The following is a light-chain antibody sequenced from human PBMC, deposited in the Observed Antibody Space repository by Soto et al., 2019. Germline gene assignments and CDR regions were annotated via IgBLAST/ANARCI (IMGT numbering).Light chain of an antibody. CDR1: QIVLYSSNNKNY. V-gene: IGKV4-1*01. Sequence: IVMTQCPDSLAVSLGERATINCKSSQIVLYSSNNKNYLAWYQQKPGQPPKLLIYWASTRESGVPDRFSGSGSGTDFTLTISSLQDEDVAVYYCQQYYSAPRTFGQGPKV. CDR2: WAS. J-gene: IGKJ1*01. CDR3: QQYYSAPRT.